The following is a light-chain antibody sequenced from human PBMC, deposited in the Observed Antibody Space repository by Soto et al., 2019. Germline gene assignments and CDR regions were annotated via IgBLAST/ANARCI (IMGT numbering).Light chain of an antibody. CDR3: QQRRNSPLT. J-gene: IGKJ4*02. Sequence: EVMLTQSPATLSLSPGERATLSCRASQSVSSYLAWYQQKPGQAPRLLIYDASNMATGIPARFSGSGSGTDFPPTSSSLAPEDFAVYCCQQRRNSPLTFGGGTKVEIK. CDR2: DAS. V-gene: IGKV3-11*01. CDR1: QSVSSY.